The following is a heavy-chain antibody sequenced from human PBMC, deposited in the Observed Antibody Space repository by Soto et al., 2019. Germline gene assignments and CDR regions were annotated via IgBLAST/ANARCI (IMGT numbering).Heavy chain of an antibody. Sequence: QITLKESGPTLVEPTQTLPLTCTFSGFSLSTSGVGVGWIRQPPGKALEWLALIYWNDDKRYSPSLKSRLTITKDTSKNQVVLTMTNMDPVDTATYYCAHRTDMVYRDWYFDLWGRGTLVTVSS. J-gene: IGHJ2*01. CDR3: AHRTDMVYRDWYFDL. V-gene: IGHV2-5*01. D-gene: IGHD3-10*01. CDR1: GFSLSTSGVG. CDR2: IYWNDDK.